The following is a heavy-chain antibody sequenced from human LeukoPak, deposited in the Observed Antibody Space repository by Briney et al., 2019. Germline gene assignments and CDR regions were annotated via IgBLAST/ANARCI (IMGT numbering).Heavy chain of an antibody. V-gene: IGHV3-30*18. CDR3: AKEEVTTVTTGFDP. J-gene: IGHJ5*02. D-gene: IGHD4-17*01. CDR2: ISYDGSNK. CDR1: GFTFSSYG. Sequence: GGSLRLSCAASGFTFSSYGMHWVRQAPGKGLEWVAVISYDGSNKYYADSVKGRFTISRDNSKNTLYLQMNSLRAEDMAVYYCAKEEVTTVTTGFDPWGQGTLVTVSS.